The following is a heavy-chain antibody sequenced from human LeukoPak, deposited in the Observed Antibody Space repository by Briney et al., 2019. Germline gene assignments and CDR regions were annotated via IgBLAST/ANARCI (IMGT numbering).Heavy chain of an antibody. J-gene: IGHJ4*02. CDR1: GFTFSNYW. D-gene: IGHD3-3*01. V-gene: IGHV3-7*01. CDR3: ARGGPYDFWSGFYSPFDY. CDR2: IKQDGSEK. Sequence: GGSLRLSCAASGFTFSNYWMSWVRQAPGKGLEWVANIKQDGSEKYYVDSVKGRFTISRDNAKTSLYLQMNSLRAEDTAVYYCARGGPYDFWSGFYSPFDYWGQGTLVTVSS.